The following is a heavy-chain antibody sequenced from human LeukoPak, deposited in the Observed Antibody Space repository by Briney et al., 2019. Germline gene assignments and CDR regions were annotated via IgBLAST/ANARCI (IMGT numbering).Heavy chain of an antibody. V-gene: IGHV3-23*01. CDR3: ARGLHFRVYDSSDYYPY. J-gene: IGHJ4*02. Sequence: GGSLRLSCAASRFIFDNYGMTWVRQAPGKGLEWVSGISGSGGSTYYADSVKGRFTISRDNAKNSLYLQMNSLRAEDTAVYYCARGLHFRVYDSSDYYPYWGQGTLVTVSS. D-gene: IGHD3-22*01. CDR2: ISGSGGST. CDR1: RFIFDNYG.